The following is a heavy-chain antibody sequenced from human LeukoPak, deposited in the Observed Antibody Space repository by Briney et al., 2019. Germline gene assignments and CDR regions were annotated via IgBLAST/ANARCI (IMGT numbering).Heavy chain of an antibody. Sequence: SETLSLTCTVSGDSMRGYYWTWIRHLPGKGLQWIGYMHDSGSSTYNPSLKSRVSILLDTSNNQFSLKLRSVTAADTALYYCARKYPRDWLDVFDLWGRGTMVTVSS. D-gene: IGHD3-9*01. V-gene: IGHV4-59*01. CDR2: MHDSGSS. CDR1: GDSMRGYY. J-gene: IGHJ3*01. CDR3: ARKYPRDWLDVFDL.